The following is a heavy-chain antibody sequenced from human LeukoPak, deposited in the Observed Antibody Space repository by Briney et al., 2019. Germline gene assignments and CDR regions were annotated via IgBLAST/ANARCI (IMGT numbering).Heavy chain of an antibody. CDR3: ARRPRQGYQPHSDY. V-gene: IGHV4-39*01. CDR1: GGSISSSSYY. CDR2: IYYSGST. D-gene: IGHD2-2*01. J-gene: IGHJ4*02. Sequence: KSSETLSLTCTVSGGSISSSSYYWGWIRQPPGKGLEWIVSIYYSGSTYYNPSLKSRVTISVDTSKNQFSLKLSSVTAADTAVYYCARRPRQGYQPHSDYWGQGTLVTVSS.